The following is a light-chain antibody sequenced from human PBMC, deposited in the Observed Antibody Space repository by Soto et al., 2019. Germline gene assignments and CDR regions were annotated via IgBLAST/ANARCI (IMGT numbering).Light chain of an antibody. CDR2: YDS. J-gene: IGLJ2*01. Sequence: SYELTQPPSVSVAPGKTARITCGGNNIGSKSVHWYQQKQGQAPVLVIYYDSDRHSGIPERFSGSNSGNTPTLTISRVEAGDEFEYDCQVWDSSSDHSVVFGGGTKLTV. V-gene: IGLV3-21*04. CDR1: NIGSKS. CDR3: QVWDSSSDHSVV.